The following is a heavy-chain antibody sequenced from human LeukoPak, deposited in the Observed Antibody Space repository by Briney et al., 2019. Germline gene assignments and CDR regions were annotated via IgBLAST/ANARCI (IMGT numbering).Heavy chain of an antibody. CDR3: AREGSGYSYGPGNN. CDR1: GGSISSSSYY. V-gene: IGHV4-39*07. J-gene: IGHJ4*02. D-gene: IGHD5-18*01. Sequence: SETLSLTCTVSGGSISSSSYYWGWIRQPPGKGLEWIGSIYYSGSTYYNPSLKSRVTISVDTSKNQFSLKLSSVTAADTAVYYCAREGSGYSYGPGNNWGQGTLVTVSS. CDR2: IYYSGST.